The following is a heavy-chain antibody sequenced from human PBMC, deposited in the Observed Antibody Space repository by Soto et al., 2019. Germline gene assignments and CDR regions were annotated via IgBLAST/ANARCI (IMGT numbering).Heavy chain of an antibody. CDR2: ISWNSGSI. CDR1: GFTFDDYA. J-gene: IGHJ4*02. Sequence: EVQLVESGGGLVQPGRSLRLSCAASGFTFDDYAMHWVRQAPGKGLEWVSGISWNSGSIGYADSVKGRFTISRDNAKNSLYLQMNSLRAEDTALYYCAKSAIFGVFAPCYFVYWGQGTLVTVSS. CDR3: AKSAIFGVFAPCYFVY. V-gene: IGHV3-9*01. D-gene: IGHD3-3*01.